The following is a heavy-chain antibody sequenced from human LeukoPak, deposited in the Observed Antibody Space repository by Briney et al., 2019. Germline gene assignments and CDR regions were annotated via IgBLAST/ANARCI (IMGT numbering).Heavy chain of an antibody. V-gene: IGHV5-51*01. CDR3: ARRNGLGYRSGGSCYSYGMDV. J-gene: IGHJ6*02. Sequence: GESLKISCKGSGYSFTSYWIGWVRQMPGKGLEWMGIIYPGDSDTRYSPSFQGQVTISADKSISTAYLQWSSLKASDAAMYYCARRNGLGYRSGGSCYSYGMDVWGQGTTVTVSS. CDR2: IYPGDSDT. CDR1: GYSFTSYW. D-gene: IGHD2-15*01.